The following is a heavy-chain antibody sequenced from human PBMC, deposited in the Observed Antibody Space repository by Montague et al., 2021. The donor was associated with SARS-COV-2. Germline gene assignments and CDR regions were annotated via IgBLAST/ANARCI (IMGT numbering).Heavy chain of an antibody. Sequence: CAISGDSVSSHIATWNWIRQSPSRGLEWLGRTYYRSKWYNDYAVSVKSRVIINPGTSNNRISLQLNSVTPEDTAVYYCARAYCGGDCYFYWYFDLWGRGTLVTVSS. D-gene: IGHD2-21*02. CDR1: GDSVSSHIAT. V-gene: IGHV6-1*01. CDR2: TYYRSKWYN. CDR3: ARAYCGGDCYFYWYFDL. J-gene: IGHJ2*01.